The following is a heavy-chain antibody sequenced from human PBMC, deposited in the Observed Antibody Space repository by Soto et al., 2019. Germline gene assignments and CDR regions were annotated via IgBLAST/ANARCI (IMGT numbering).Heavy chain of an antibody. CDR1: GFTFSSYA. CDR2: ISYDGSNK. D-gene: IGHD6-6*01. J-gene: IGHJ4*02. Sequence: QVQLVESGGGVVQPGRSLRLSCAVSGFTFSSYAMHWVRQAPGKGLEWVAVISYDGSNKYYADSVKGRFTISRDNSKNTLYLQMNRLRAEDTDVYYCARELELVLDYWGQGTLVTVSS. CDR3: ARELELVLDY. V-gene: IGHV3-30-3*01.